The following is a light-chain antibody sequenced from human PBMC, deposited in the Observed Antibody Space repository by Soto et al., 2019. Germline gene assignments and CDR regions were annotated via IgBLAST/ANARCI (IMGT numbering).Light chain of an antibody. CDR3: QQYNSYSIT. CDR1: QSISSW. CDR2: DAS. J-gene: IGKJ5*01. V-gene: IGKV1-5*01. Sequence: RVTITCRASQSISSWLAWYQQKPGKAPKLLIYDASSLESGVPSRFSGSGSGTEFTLTISSLQPDDFATYYCQQYNSYSITFGQGTRLEIK.